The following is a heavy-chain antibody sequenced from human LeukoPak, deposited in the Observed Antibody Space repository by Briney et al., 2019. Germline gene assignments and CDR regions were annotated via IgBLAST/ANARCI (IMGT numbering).Heavy chain of an antibody. Sequence: GGSLRLSCVASGFTLSSYSVNWVRQAPGKGLEWVSSISRSSGYIFYADSMKGRFTVSRDNSKNALYLQMNSLRADDTAVYYCARFPEGGNTWSIDFWGQGTLVTVSS. J-gene: IGHJ4*02. CDR2: ISRSSGYI. CDR1: GFTLSSYS. D-gene: IGHD6-13*01. CDR3: ARFPEGGNTWSIDF. V-gene: IGHV3-21*01.